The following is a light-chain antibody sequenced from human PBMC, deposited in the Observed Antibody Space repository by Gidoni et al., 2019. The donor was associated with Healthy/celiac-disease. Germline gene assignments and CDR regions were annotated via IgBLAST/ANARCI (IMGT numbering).Light chain of an antibody. J-gene: IGKJ2*01. CDR3: QQYYNTPYT. V-gene: IGKV4-1*01. CDR1: QSVLYSSNNKNY. Sequence: DIVMTQSPDSLAVSLGERATTNCKSSQSVLYSSNNKNYLAWYQQKPGQPPKKLIYWASTRESGVPDRFSGSGSGTDFTLTISSLQAEDVAVYYCQQYYNTPYTFGQGTKLEIK. CDR2: WAS.